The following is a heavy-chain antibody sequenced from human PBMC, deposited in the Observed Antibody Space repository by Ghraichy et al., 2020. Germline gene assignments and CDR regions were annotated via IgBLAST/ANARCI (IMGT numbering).Heavy chain of an antibody. D-gene: IGHD6-13*01. CDR1: GFSLSTSGMC. V-gene: IGHV2-70*11. CDR3: ARTNYSSSWYDWFDP. Sequence: SGPTLVKPTQTLTLTCTFSGFSLSTSGMCVSWIRQPPGKALEWLARIDWDDDKYYSTSLKTRLTISKDTSKNQVVLTMTNMDPVDTATYYCARTNYSSSWYDWFDPWGQGTLVTVSS. CDR2: IDWDDDK. J-gene: IGHJ5*02.